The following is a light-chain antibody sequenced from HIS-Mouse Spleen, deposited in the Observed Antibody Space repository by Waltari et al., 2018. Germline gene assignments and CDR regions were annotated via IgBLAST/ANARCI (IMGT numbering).Light chain of an antibody. CDR3: SSYAGSNNV. CDR1: SSDVGGYNY. CDR2: EVS. Sequence: QSALTQPPSASGSPGQSVTISCTGTSSDVGGYNYVSWYQHHPGKAPKLMIYEVSKRPYGVPDRFSGSKSGNTASLTVSGLQAEDEADYYCSSYAGSNNVFGTGTKVTVL. V-gene: IGLV2-8*01. J-gene: IGLJ1*01.